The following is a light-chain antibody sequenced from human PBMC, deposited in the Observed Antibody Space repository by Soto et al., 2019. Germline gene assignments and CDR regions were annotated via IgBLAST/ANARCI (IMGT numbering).Light chain of an antibody. Sequence: VLTQSPGTLSLSPGERATLSCRASQSVSSSYLAWYQQKPGQAPRLLIYGASSRATGIPDRFSGSGCGTDFTLTSSRQEEEDFTDYYCQQYGSPPTFDQGTKADIK. CDR2: GAS. V-gene: IGKV3-20*01. CDR1: QSVSSSY. CDR3: QQYGSPPT. J-gene: IGKJ1*01.